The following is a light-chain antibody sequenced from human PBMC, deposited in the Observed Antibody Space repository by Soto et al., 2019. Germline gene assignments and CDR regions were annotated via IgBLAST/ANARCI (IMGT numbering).Light chain of an antibody. CDR3: QQYYSTAPWT. J-gene: IGKJ1*01. V-gene: IGKV4-1*01. CDR1: QSVLYSSNNKNY. CDR2: WAS. Sequence: DIVMTQSPDSLAVSLGERATINCKSSQSVLYSSNNKNYLAWYQHKPGQPPKLLIYWASTRESGVPDRFSGSGSGTDFTLTISSLQAEDVAVYHCQQYYSTAPWTVGQGTKVEIK.